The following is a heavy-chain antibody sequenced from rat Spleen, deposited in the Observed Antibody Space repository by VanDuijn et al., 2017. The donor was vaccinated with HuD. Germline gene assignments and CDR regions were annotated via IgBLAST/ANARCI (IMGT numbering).Heavy chain of an antibody. J-gene: IGHJ3*01. V-gene: IGHV5-25*01. CDR1: GFTFNSYD. CDR3: ARQDTSGYSNWFAY. D-gene: IGHD4-3*01. CDR2: INPGGYNT. Sequence: EVQLVESGGGLVQPGGSLKLSCAVSGFTFNSYDMAWIRQAPTKGLEWVASINPGGYNTYYRDSVKGRFTVSRDNSKSTLYLQVDSLRSEDTATYYCARQDTSGYSNWFAYWGQGTLVTVSS.